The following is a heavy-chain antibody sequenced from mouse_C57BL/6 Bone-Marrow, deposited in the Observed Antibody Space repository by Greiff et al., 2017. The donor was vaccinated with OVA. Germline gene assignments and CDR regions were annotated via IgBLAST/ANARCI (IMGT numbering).Heavy chain of an antibody. D-gene: IGHD1-1*01. CDR2: INPNNGGT. V-gene: IGHV1-26*01. CDR1: GYTFTDYY. J-gene: IGHJ1*03. CDR3: ARRGYYGSRYWYFDV. Sequence: EVQLQQSGPELVKPGASVKISCKASGYTFTDYYMNWVKQNHGKSLEWIGDINPNNGGTSYNQKFKGKATLTVDKSSSTAYMELRSLTSEDSAVYYCARRGYYGSRYWYFDVWGTGTTVTVSS.